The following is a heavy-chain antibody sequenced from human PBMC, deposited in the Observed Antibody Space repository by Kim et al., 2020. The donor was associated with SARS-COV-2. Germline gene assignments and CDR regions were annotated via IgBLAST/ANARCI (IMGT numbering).Heavy chain of an antibody. Sequence: NPHPSLKSRVIMSVDTSKNQFSLDLSSVTAADTAVYYCARVVTYHYGMDVWGQGTTVTVSS. V-gene: IGHV4-4*07. CDR3: ARVVTYHYGMDV. J-gene: IGHJ6*02.